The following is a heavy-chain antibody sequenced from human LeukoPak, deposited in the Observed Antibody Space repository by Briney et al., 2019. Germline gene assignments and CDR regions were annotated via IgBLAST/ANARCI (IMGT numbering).Heavy chain of an antibody. Sequence: ASVKVSCKASGGTFSSYAISWVRQAPGQGLEWMGIIIPSSGSTTYAQKFQGRVTMTRDTSTSTVYMELSSLTSDDTAVYFCARSDYNDYRGLGFWGQGTLVTVSS. CDR1: GGTFSSYA. J-gene: IGHJ4*02. D-gene: IGHD4-11*01. V-gene: IGHV1-46*01. CDR3: ARSDYNDYRGLGF. CDR2: IIPSSGST.